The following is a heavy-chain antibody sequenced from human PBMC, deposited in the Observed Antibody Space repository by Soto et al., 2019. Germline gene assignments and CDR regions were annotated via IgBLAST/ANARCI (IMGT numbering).Heavy chain of an antibody. V-gene: IGHV1-69*01. J-gene: IGHJ6*02. CDR3: ARPDNSSSWFHYYYYGMDV. Sequence: QVQLVQSGAEVKKPGSSVKVSCKASGGTFSSYAISWVRQAPGQGLEWMGGIIPIFGTANYDQKFQGRVTITADESTSTAYMELSSLRSEDTAVYYCARPDNSSSWFHYYYYGMDVWGQGTTVTVSS. CDR1: GGTFSSYA. D-gene: IGHD6-13*01. CDR2: IIPIFGTA.